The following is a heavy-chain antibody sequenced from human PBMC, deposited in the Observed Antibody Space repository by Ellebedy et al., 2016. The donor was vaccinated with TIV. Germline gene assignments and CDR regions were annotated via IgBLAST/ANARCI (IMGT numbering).Heavy chain of an antibody. V-gene: IGHV3-23*01. CDR3: VSYPRPSVDYLVFDF. CDR2: VSGSGDRT. CDR1: GFTFNNQA. D-gene: IGHD3/OR15-3a*01. J-gene: IGHJ4*02. Sequence: GGSLRLSXAASGFTFNNQAMGWVRQSPGKGLECVSVVSGSGDRTYSADSVQGRFTISRDNSKNTLYMQMNGLTVEDTAIYYRVSYPRPSVDYLVFDFWGQGALVTVSS.